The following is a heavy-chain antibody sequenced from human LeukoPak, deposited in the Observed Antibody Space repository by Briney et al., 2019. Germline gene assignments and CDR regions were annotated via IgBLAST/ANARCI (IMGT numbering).Heavy chain of an antibody. CDR1: GGSFSGYY. J-gene: IGHJ4*02. Sequence: PSETLSLTCAVYGGSFSGYYWSWIRQPPGKGLEWIGEINHSGSTNYNPSLKSRVTISVDTSKNQFSLKLSSVTAADTAVYYCAREDENPDWGQGTLVTVSS. CDR2: INHSGST. D-gene: IGHD2/OR15-2a*01. CDR3: AREDENPD. V-gene: IGHV4-34*01.